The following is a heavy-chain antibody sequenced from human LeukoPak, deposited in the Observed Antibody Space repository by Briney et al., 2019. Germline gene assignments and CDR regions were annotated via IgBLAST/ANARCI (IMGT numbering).Heavy chain of an antibody. V-gene: IGHV4-34*01. Sequence: SETLSLTCAVYGGSLSGHYWSWIRQPPGKGLEWVGEINHSGSTKHNPSLKSRVTISVDTSKNQVSLKLSSVTAADMAVYYCASQYSSGWYPSWGQGTLVTVSS. J-gene: IGHJ4*02. CDR1: GGSLSGHY. CDR2: INHSGST. CDR3: ASQYSSGWYPS. D-gene: IGHD6-19*01.